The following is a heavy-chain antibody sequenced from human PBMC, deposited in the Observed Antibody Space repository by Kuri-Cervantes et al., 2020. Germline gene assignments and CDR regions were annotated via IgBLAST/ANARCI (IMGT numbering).Heavy chain of an antibody. CDR2: IYYSGST. J-gene: IGHJ4*02. Sequence: GSLRLSCTVSGGSISSYYWNWIRQPPGKGLEWIGYIYYSGSTNYNPSLKSRVTISVDTSKNQFSLKLSSVTAADTAVYYCARVTVTTIASFDYWGQGTLVTVSS. CDR1: GGSISSYY. D-gene: IGHD4-17*01. V-gene: IGHV4-59*08. CDR3: ARVTVTTIASFDY.